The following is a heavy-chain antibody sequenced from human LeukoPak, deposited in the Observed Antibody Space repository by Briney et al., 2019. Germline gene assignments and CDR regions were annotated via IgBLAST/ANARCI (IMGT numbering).Heavy chain of an antibody. CDR1: GGTFSSYA. V-gene: IGHV1-69*13. Sequence: SVTVSCKASGGTFSSYAISWVRQTPGQGLEWMGGIIPIFGTANYAQKFQGRVTITADESTSTAYMELSSLRSEDTAVYYCASDGYSSSWYYFDYWGQGTLVTVSS. D-gene: IGHD6-13*01. J-gene: IGHJ4*02. CDR3: ASDGYSSSWYYFDY. CDR2: IIPIFGTA.